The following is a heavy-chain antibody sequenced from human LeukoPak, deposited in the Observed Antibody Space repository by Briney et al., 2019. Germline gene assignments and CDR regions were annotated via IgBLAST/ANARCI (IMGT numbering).Heavy chain of an antibody. Sequence: PSETLSLTCAVYGGSFSGYYWSWIRQPPGKGLEWIGEINHSGSTNYNPSLKSRVTISVDTSKNQFSPKLSSVTAADTAVYYCARGRGSGCDYWGQGTLVTVSS. CDR3: ARGRGSGCDY. CDR2: INHSGST. V-gene: IGHV4-34*01. D-gene: IGHD6-19*01. CDR1: GGSFSGYY. J-gene: IGHJ4*02.